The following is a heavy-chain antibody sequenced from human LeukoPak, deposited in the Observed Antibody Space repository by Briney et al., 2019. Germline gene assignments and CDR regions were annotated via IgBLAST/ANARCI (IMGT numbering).Heavy chain of an antibody. J-gene: IGHJ5*02. Sequence: PSETLSLTCTVSGGSISSSSYYWGWIRQPPGKGLVWIGSIYYSGSTYYNPSLKSRVTISVDTSKNQFSLKLSSVTAADTAVYYCARALYYYDSSGYYYVGRNWFDPWGQGTLVTVSS. CDR2: IYYSGST. CDR3: ARALYYYDSSGYYYVGRNWFDP. V-gene: IGHV4-39*07. D-gene: IGHD3-22*01. CDR1: GGSISSSSYY.